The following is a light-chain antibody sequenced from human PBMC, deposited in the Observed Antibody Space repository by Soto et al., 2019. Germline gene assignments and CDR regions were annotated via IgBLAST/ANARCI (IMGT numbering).Light chain of an antibody. CDR1: QSVSNNY. Sequence: EIVLTQSPGTLSLSPGERATLSCRASQSVSNNYLAWYQQKPGQAPRLLIYGASNRATGIPDRFSGSGSGTDFTLTISSLESEDFAVYYCQQRSNFITFGQGTRLEIK. J-gene: IGKJ5*01. V-gene: IGKV3D-20*02. CDR3: QQRSNFIT. CDR2: GAS.